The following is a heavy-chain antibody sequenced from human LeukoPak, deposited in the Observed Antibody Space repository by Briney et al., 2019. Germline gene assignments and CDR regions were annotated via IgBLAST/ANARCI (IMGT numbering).Heavy chain of an antibody. D-gene: IGHD3-10*01. CDR1: GFTFSSYG. V-gene: IGHV3-30*03. CDR3: AIRGRGSYFDY. Sequence: GGSLRLSCAASGFTFSSYGMHWVRQAPGKGLEWAAVISSDGSNKYYADSVKGRFTISRDNSKNTLYLQMNSLRAEDTAVYYCAIRGRGSYFDYWGQGTLVTVSS. J-gene: IGHJ4*02. CDR2: ISSDGSNK.